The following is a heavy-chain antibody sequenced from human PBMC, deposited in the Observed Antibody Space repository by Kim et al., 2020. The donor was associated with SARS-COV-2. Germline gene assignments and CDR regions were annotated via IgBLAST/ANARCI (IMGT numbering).Heavy chain of an antibody. CDR3: ARERGGYDY. D-gene: IGHD1-26*01. J-gene: IGHJ4*02. Sequence: GTTIYYADTGRGLFTISRDNAKNSLFLQRGSLSAEDTAVYYCARERGGYDYWGKGTLVTVSS. V-gene: IGHV3-48*03. CDR2: GTTI.